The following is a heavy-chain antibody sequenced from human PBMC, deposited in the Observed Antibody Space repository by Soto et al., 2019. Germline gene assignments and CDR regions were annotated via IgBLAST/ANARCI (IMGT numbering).Heavy chain of an antibody. Sequence: SETLSLTCAVYGGSFSGYYWSWIRQPPGKGLEWIGEINHSGSTNYNPSLKSRVTISVDTSKNQFSLKLSSVTAADTAVYYCARGVAEVVAATHYYYGMDVWGQGTTVTVSS. J-gene: IGHJ6*02. CDR1: GGSFSGYY. D-gene: IGHD2-15*01. V-gene: IGHV4-34*01. CDR3: ARGVAEVVAATHYYYGMDV. CDR2: INHSGST.